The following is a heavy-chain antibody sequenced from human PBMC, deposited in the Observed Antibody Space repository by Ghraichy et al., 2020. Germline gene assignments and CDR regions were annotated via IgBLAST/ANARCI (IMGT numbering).Heavy chain of an antibody. CDR1: GFTFSSYG. CDR3: ARDWSSSWYYFDY. J-gene: IGHJ4*02. CDR2: IWYDGSNK. D-gene: IGHD6-13*01. Sequence: GGSLRLSCAASGFTFSSYGMHWVRQAPGKGLEWVAVIWYDGSNKYYADSVKGRFTISRDNSKNTLYLQMNSLRAEDTAVYYCARDWSSSWYYFDYWGQGTLVTVSS. V-gene: IGHV3-33*08.